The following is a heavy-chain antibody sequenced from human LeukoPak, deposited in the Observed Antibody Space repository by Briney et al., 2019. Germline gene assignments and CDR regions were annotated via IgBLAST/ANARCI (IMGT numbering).Heavy chain of an antibody. CDR2: INHSGST. CDR3: ARGLLWFGGFDY. V-gene: IGHV4-34*01. Sequence: SETLSLTCAVYGGSFSGYYWSWIRQPPGKGLEWIGEINHSGSTNYNPSLKSRVTISVDTSKNQFSLKLSSVTAADTAVYYCARGLLWFGGFDYWGQGTLVTVSS. J-gene: IGHJ4*02. D-gene: IGHD3-10*01. CDR1: GGSFSGYY.